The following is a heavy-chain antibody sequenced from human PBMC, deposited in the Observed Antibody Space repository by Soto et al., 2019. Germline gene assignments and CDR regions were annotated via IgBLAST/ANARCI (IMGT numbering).Heavy chain of an antibody. CDR2: ISYDGSNK. Sequence: GGSLRLSCAASGFTFSSYAMSWVRQAPGKGLEWVAVISYDGSNKYYADSVKGRFTISRDNSKNTLYLQMNSLRAEDTAVYYCAKDTQDPTVPYYYGMDVWGQGTTVTVSS. V-gene: IGHV3-30*18. CDR1: GFTFSSYA. D-gene: IGHD4-17*01. CDR3: AKDTQDPTVPYYYGMDV. J-gene: IGHJ6*02.